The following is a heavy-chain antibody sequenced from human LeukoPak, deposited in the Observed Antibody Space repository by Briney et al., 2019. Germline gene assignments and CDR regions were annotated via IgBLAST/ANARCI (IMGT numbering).Heavy chain of an antibody. CDR2: IYPGDSGP. J-gene: IGHJ3*01. D-gene: IGHD1-26*01. CDR3: GMSGDRVPLQDDVFDV. V-gene: IGHV5-51*01. CDR1: GYSFTSYW. Sequence: GESLKISCEVSGYSFTSYWIGWVRQMPGKGLEWMGIIYPGDSGPTYSPSFQGQVTISVDKSINTAYLQWSSLQASDTALYYCGMSGDRVPLQDDVFDVWGQGTMVTVST.